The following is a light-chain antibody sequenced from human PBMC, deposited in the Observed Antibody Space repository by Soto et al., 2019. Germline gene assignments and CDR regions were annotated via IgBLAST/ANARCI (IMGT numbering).Light chain of an antibody. Sequence: DIVMTQSPLSLPVTPGEPASISCRSSQSLLHSNGYNYLDWYLQKPGQSPQLLIYLGSNRASGVPDRFSGSGSGTDFTLNISRVEAEDVGVYYCIQALQTLFTFGPGTKVDIK. J-gene: IGKJ3*01. CDR1: QSLLHSNGYNY. CDR3: IQALQTLFT. V-gene: IGKV2-28*01. CDR2: LGS.